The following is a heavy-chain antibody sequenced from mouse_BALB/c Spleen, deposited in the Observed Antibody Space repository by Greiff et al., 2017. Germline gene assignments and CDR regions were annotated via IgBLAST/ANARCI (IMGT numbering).Heavy chain of an antibody. CDR2: ISYSGST. V-gene: IGHV3-2*02. CDR1: GYSITSDYA. J-gene: IGHJ3*01. CDR3: AREGNYKDSWFAY. Sequence: EVQLQESGPGLVKPSQSLSLTCTVTGYSITSDYAWNWIRQFPGNKLEWMGYISYSGSTSYNPSLKSRISITRDTSKNQFFLQLNSVTTEDTATYYCAREGNYKDSWFAYWGQGTLVTVSA. D-gene: IGHD2-1*01.